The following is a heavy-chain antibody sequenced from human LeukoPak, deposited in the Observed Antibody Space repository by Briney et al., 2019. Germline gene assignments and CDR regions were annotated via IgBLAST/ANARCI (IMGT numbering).Heavy chain of an antibody. V-gene: IGHV4-59*08. CDR2: IYFTGST. Sequence: SETLSLTCTVSGVSISRHYWSWIREPPGKGLEWIGYIYFTGSTNYSPSLKSRVTMSADTSTNQFSLKLTSVTAADTALYYCARHSSGWPDAFDIWGQGAMVTVSS. CDR3: ARHSSGWPDAFDI. J-gene: IGHJ3*02. CDR1: GVSISRHY. D-gene: IGHD6-19*01.